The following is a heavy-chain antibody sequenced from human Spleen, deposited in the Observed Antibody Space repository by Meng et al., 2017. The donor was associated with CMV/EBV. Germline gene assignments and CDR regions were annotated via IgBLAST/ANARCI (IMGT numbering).Heavy chain of an antibody. CDR1: GYSFTNYW. Sequence: CRGSGYSFTNYWIGWVRQMPGKGLEWMAIIYPGDSDTRYSPSFQGQVTISADKSISTAYLQWSSLKASDTAIYYCARLEVSRSPIFDYWGQGTLVTVSS. CDR2: IYPGDSDT. J-gene: IGHJ4*02. V-gene: IGHV5-51*01. CDR3: ARLEVSRSPIFDY. D-gene: IGHD3-9*01.